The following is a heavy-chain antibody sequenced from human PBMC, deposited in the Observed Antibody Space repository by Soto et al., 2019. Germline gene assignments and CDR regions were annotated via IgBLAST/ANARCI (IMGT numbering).Heavy chain of an antibody. Sequence: SETLSLTCTVSGGSISSSSYYWGWIRQPPGKGLEWIGSIYYSGSTYYNPSLKSRVTISVDTSKNQFSLKLSSVTAADTAVYYCARRGMTTVTMTQPYYYYYGMDVWGQGTTVTVSS. CDR2: IYYSGST. J-gene: IGHJ6*02. CDR1: GGSISSSSYY. CDR3: ARRGMTTVTMTQPYYYYYGMDV. D-gene: IGHD4-17*01. V-gene: IGHV4-39*01.